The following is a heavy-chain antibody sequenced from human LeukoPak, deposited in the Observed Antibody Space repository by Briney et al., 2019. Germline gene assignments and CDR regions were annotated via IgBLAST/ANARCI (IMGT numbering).Heavy chain of an antibody. CDR1: GFTFSSYE. Sequence: GGSLRLSCAASGFTFSSYEMNWVRQAPGKGLEWVSYISSSGSTIYYADSVKGRFTISRDNAQNSLFLQMNSLRAEDTAVYYCARGRSSSDIWGQGTLVTVSS. V-gene: IGHV3-48*03. D-gene: IGHD1-26*01. J-gene: IGHJ4*02. CDR3: ARGRSSSDI. CDR2: ISSSGSTI.